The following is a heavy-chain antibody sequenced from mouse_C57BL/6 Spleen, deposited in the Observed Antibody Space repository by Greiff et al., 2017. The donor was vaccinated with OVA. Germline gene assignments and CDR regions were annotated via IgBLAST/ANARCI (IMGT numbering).Heavy chain of an antibody. V-gene: IGHV1-55*01. D-gene: IGHD1-1*01. CDR3: ARPYYYGSSPYWYFDV. J-gene: IGHJ1*03. CDR2: IYPGSGST. CDR1: GYTFTSYW. Sequence: QVQLQQPGAEPVKPGASVKMSCKASGYTFTSYWITWVKQRPGQGLEWIGDIYPGSGSTNYNEKFKSKATLTVDTSSSTAYMQLSSLTSEDSAVYYCARPYYYGSSPYWYFDVWGTGTTVTVSS.